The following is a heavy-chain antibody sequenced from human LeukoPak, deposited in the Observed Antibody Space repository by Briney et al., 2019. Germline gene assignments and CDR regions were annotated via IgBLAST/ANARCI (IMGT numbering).Heavy chain of an antibody. D-gene: IGHD6-13*01. CDR2: ISSSSSTI. CDR1: GFTFSSYE. V-gene: IGHV3-48*02. Sequence: PGGSLRLSCAASGFTFSSYEMNWVRQAPGKGLEWVSYISSSSSTIYYADSVKGRLSISRDNAKNSLYLQMNSLRDEDTAVYYCARDAAAGTYWYFDLWGRGTLVTVSS. J-gene: IGHJ2*01. CDR3: ARDAAAGTYWYFDL.